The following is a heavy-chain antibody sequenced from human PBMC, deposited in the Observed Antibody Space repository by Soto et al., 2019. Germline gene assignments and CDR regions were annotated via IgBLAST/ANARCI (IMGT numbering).Heavy chain of an antibody. V-gene: IGHV4-34*01. D-gene: IGHD5-18*01. J-gene: IGHJ6*02. CDR1: GGSFSGYY. CDR2: INHSGST. Sequence: RSLTCAVYGGSFSGYYWSWIRQPPGKGLEWIGEINHSGSTNYNPSLKSRVTISVDTSKNQFSLKLSSVTAADTAVYYCARGRRNSYGYGYYYYYGMDVWGQGTTVTVSS. CDR3: ARGRRNSYGYGYYYYYGMDV.